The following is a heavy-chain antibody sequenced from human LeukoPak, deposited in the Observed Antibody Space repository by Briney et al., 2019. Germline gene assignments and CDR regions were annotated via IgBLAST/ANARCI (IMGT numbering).Heavy chain of an antibody. D-gene: IGHD6-13*01. J-gene: IGHJ5*02. V-gene: IGHV4-59*01. CDR2: ISNSGST. CDR3: ARYRAAAGFDP. CDR1: GGSISSYY. Sequence: SETLSLTCTVSGGSISSYYWSWIRQPPGKGLELIGYISNSGSTNYNPSLKSRVTMSVDTSKDQFSLKPTSVTVADTAVYYCARYRAAAGFDPWGQGTLVTVSS.